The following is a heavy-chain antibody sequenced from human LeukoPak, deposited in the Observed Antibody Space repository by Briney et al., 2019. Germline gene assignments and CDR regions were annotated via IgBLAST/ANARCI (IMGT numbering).Heavy chain of an antibody. CDR2: IYYSGST. CDR3: ARTRRNYYYMDV. Sequence: SETLSLTCTVSGDSISSTSYNWGWIRQPPGKGLEWFGSIYYSGSTYYNPSLKSRVTISVGTSKNQFALKLSTVTAADTAVYHCARTRRNYYYMDVWGKGTTVTVSS. V-gene: IGHV4-39*01. CDR1: GDSISSTSYN. J-gene: IGHJ6*03.